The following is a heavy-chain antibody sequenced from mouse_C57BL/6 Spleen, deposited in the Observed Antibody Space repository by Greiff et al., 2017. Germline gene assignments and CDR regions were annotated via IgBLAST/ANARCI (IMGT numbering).Heavy chain of an antibody. J-gene: IGHJ2*01. CDR3: ARDQEGGDYFDY. V-gene: IGHV5-4*01. CDR2: ISDGGSDT. D-gene: IGHD3-2*02. CDR1: GFTFSSYA. Sequence: EVLLVQSGGGLVKPGGSLKLSCAASGFTFSSYAMSWVRQTPEKRLEWVATISDGGSDTYYPGNVKGRSTLSADIAYNNPYLQLSHLTSEDTAVYYCARDQEGGDYFDYWGQGTTLTVSS.